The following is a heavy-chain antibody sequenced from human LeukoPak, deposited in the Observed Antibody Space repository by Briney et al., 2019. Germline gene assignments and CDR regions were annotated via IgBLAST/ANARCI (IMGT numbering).Heavy chain of an antibody. D-gene: IGHD5-12*01. J-gene: IGHJ4*02. CDR1: GFSFRDFW. CDR2: INQGGSVK. Sequence: RGSLRLSCAASGFSFRDFWMTWVRQAPGKGLEWVANINQGGSVKYYVDSVKGRFTISRDDAKSSLYVQMNSLRDEDTAVYYCARFGYSGWNLEYWGQGTLVTVSS. V-gene: IGHV3-7*01. CDR3: ARFGYSGWNLEY.